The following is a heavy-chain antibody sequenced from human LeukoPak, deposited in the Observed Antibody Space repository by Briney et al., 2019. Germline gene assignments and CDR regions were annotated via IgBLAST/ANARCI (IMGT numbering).Heavy chain of an antibody. CDR2: ISSGGNSI. CDR1: GGSISSSSYF. CDR3: ARDRGREGYISHFDY. Sequence: LSLTCTVSGGSISSSSYFWGWVRQAPGKGLEWVSYISSGGNSIYYADSVKGRFTISRDNAKNSLYLQMSSLRAEDTAVYYCARDRGREGYISHFDYWGQGTLVTVSS. V-gene: IGHV3-48*03. D-gene: IGHD5-24*01. J-gene: IGHJ4*02.